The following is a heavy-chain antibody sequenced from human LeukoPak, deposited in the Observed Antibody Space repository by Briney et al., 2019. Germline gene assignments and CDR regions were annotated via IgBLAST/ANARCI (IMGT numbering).Heavy chain of an antibody. Sequence: SETLSLTCTVSGGSISSSSYYWGWIRQPPGKGLEWIGSIYYSGSTYYNPSLKSRVTISVDTSKNQFSLKLSSVTAADTAVYYCARGIRGYYDSSGYPNWFDPWGQGTLVTVSS. CDR3: ARGIRGYYDSSGYPNWFDP. CDR2: IYYSGST. CDR1: GGSISSSSYY. V-gene: IGHV4-39*01. D-gene: IGHD3-22*01. J-gene: IGHJ5*02.